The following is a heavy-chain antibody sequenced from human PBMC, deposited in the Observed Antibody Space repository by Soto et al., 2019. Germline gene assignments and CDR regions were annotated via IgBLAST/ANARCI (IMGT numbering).Heavy chain of an antibody. Sequence: EVQLLESGGGLVQPGGSLRLSCAASGFTFSSYAMSWVRQAPGKGLEWVSAISGSGGSTYYADSVKGRFTISRDNSKNTLYLQMNSLRAEDTAVYYCAKDRGGVAAAGPFFDYWSQGTLVTVSS. CDR2: ISGSGGST. J-gene: IGHJ4*02. CDR3: AKDRGGVAAAGPFFDY. V-gene: IGHV3-23*01. D-gene: IGHD6-13*01. CDR1: GFTFSSYA.